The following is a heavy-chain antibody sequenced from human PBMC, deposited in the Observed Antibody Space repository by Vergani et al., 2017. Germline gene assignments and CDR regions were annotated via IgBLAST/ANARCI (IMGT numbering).Heavy chain of an antibody. Sequence: QVQLQESGPGLVKPSETLSLTCTVSGGSISSYYWSWIRQPPGKGLEWIGYIYYSGSTNYNPSLKSRVTISVDTSKNQFSLKLSSVTAADTAVYYCAGNPYCGGDCYSDGFDIWGQGTMVTVSS. V-gene: IGHV4-59*01. CDR2: IYYSGST. CDR3: AGNPYCGGDCYSDGFDI. D-gene: IGHD2-21*02. CDR1: GGSISSYY. J-gene: IGHJ3*02.